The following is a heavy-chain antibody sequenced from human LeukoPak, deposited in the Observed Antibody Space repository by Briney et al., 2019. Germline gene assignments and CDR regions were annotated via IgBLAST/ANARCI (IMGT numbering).Heavy chain of an antibody. D-gene: IGHD6-13*01. Sequence: ASVKVSCKVSGYTLTEFSMHWVRQAPGKGLEWMGGFNPEDGETIYAQKFQGRVTMTEDTSTDTAYMELSSLRSEDTAVYYCATERPGIAAAGTLNWFDPWGQGTLVTVSS. J-gene: IGHJ5*02. V-gene: IGHV1-24*01. CDR3: ATERPGIAAAGTLNWFDP. CDR1: GYTLTEFS. CDR2: FNPEDGET.